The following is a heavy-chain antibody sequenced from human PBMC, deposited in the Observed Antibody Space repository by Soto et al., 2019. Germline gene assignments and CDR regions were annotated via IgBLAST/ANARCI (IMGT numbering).Heavy chain of an antibody. CDR1: GFTFSSYA. V-gene: IGHV3-30-3*01. CDR2: LSYDGSNK. CDR3: ARVNCSGGSCYSWVDYYYYGMDV. Sequence: PGGSLRLSCAASGFTFSSYAMHWVRQAPGKGLEWVAVLSYDGSNKYYTDSVKGRFTISRDNSKNTLYLQMNSLRAEDTAVYYCARVNCSGGSCYSWVDYYYYGMDVWGQGTTVTVSS. J-gene: IGHJ6*02. D-gene: IGHD2-15*01.